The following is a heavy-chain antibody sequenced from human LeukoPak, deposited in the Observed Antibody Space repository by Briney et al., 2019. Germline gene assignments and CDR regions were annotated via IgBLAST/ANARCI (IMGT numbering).Heavy chain of an antibody. Sequence: GGSLRLSCVASGFTFSSYAMSWVRQAPGKGLEWVSGITGGGGSTYYADSVKGRFTISRDNAKNTLYLQMNSLRVEDTAVYYCANHVGVTTHYYYYMDVWGQGTTVTVSS. D-gene: IGHD1-26*01. CDR3: ANHVGVTTHYYYYMDV. J-gene: IGHJ6*03. CDR1: GFTFSSYA. V-gene: IGHV3-23*01. CDR2: ITGGGGST.